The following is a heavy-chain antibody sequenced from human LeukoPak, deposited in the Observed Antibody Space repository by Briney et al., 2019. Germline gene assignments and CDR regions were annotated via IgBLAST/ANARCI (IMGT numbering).Heavy chain of an antibody. J-gene: IGHJ4*02. V-gene: IGHV3-48*03. D-gene: IGHD3-10*01. CDR1: GFIFTSYD. CDR2: ISSSGSTI. CDR3: ARDPLSGSGTYWYFDY. Sequence: GGSLRLSCAASGFIFTSYDMNWVRQAPGKGLEWVSFISSSGSTIYYADSVKGRFTISRDNAKKSLFLQMNSLRAEDTAVYYCARDPLSGSGTYWYFDYWGQATLVTVSS.